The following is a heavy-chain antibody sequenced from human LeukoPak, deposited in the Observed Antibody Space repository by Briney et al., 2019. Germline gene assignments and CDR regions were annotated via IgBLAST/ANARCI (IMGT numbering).Heavy chain of an antibody. CDR2: VYDSGST. CDR3: ARGCGGDCYSDSPFGY. J-gene: IGHJ4*02. Sequence: SEPLSLTCTVSGGSLSIYYWSWVRQPPGKGLEWIGYVYDSGSTNYNPSLKSRVTISVDTSKNQFSLKLSSVPAADTAVYYCARGCGGDCYSDSPFGYWGQGTLVTVSS. D-gene: IGHD2-21*01. V-gene: IGHV4-59*01. CDR1: GGSLSIYY.